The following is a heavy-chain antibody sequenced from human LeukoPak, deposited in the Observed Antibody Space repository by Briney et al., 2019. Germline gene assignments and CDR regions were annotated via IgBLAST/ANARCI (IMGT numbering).Heavy chain of an antibody. Sequence: SETLSLTCAVYGGSFSGYYWSWIRQPPGKGLEWIGEINHSGSTNYNPSLKSRVTISVDTSKNQFSLKLSSVTAADTAVYYSARKIRWPEKKGWFDPWGQGTLVTVSS. J-gene: IGHJ5*02. V-gene: IGHV4-34*01. CDR3: ARKIRWPEKKGWFDP. CDR1: GGSFSGYY. D-gene: IGHD4-23*01. CDR2: INHSGST.